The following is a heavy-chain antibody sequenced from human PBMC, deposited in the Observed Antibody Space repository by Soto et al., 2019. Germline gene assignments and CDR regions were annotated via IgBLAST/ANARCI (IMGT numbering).Heavy chain of an antibody. Sequence: QVQLVQSGVEVKKPGASVKVSCKASGYTFISHGISWVRQAPGQGLEWMGWISGKNGNTNYAQTLQGRVTLTTDTSTTTAYMELRSLRSDYTAVDYCARVSSSIVVVPDYGMDVWCQGTTVTVSS. CDR2: ISGKNGNT. J-gene: IGHJ6*02. CDR1: GYTFISHG. D-gene: IGHD2-15*01. V-gene: IGHV1-18*04. CDR3: ARVSSSIVVVPDYGMDV.